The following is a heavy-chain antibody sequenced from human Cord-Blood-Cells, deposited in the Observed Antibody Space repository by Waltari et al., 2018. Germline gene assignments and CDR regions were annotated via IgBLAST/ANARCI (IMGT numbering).Heavy chain of an antibody. CDR2: VEPEDGET. CDR3: ATGDYSNYYYYGMDV. V-gene: IGHV1-24*01. D-gene: IGHD4-4*01. J-gene: IGHJ6*02. Sequence: QVQLVQSGAEVKKPGASVKVSCKVSGYTLTELSMHWVRQAPGKGLEWMGGVEPEDGETIYEQKFQGRVTMTEDTATDTAYMELSSLRSEDTAVYYCATGDYSNYYYYGMDVWGQGTTVTVSS. CDR1: GYTLTELS.